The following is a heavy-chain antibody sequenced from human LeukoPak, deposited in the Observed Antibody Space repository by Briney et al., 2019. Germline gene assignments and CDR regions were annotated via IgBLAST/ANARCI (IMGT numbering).Heavy chain of an antibody. V-gene: IGHV3-7*03. Sequence: GGSLRLSCVASGFTFSRYWMTWVRQAPGKGLEWVATLIQDGREKHYVDSVKGRFTISRDNAKNSVYLEMNSLRAEDTAVYYCASWGSVAGQRALDYWGQGTLVTVPS. CDR2: LIQDGREK. J-gene: IGHJ4*02. D-gene: IGHD6-19*01. CDR1: GFTFSRYW. CDR3: ASWGSVAGQRALDY.